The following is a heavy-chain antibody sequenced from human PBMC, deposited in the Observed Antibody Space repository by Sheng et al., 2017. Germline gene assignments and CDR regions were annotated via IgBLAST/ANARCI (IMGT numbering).Heavy chain of an antibody. D-gene: IGHD3-10*01. CDR3: ARGWTPIMRFGRELWWFDP. CDR2: INHSGST. Sequence: QVQLQQWGAGLLKPSETLSLTCAVYGGSFSGYYWSWIRQPPGKGLEWIGEINHSGSTNYNPSLKSRVTISVDTSKNQFSLKLSSVTAADTAVYYCARGWTPIMRFGRELWWFDPSGPREPWSPSPQ. V-gene: IGHV4-34*01. J-gene: IGHJ5*02. CDR1: GGSFSGYY.